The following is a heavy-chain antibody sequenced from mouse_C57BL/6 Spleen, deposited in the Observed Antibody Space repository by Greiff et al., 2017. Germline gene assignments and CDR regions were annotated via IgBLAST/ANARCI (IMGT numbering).Heavy chain of an antibody. CDR3: ARKPSRGTVAGGYFDV. CDR1: GFSLTSYA. J-gene: IGHJ1*03. Sequence: QVQLQQSGPGLVAPSQSLSITCTVSGFSLTSYAISWVRQPPGKGLEWLGVIWTGGGTNYNSALKSRLSISKDNSKSQVFLKMNSLQTDDTARYYCARKPSRGTVAGGYFDVWGTGTTVTVSS. V-gene: IGHV2-9-1*01. D-gene: IGHD1-1*01. CDR2: IWTGGGT.